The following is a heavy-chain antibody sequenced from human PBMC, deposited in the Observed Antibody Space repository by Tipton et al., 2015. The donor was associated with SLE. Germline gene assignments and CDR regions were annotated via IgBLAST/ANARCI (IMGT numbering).Heavy chain of an antibody. CDR1: GGSISSYY. Sequence: TLSLTCTVSGGSISSYYWSWIRQPPGKGLEWIGYIYYSGSTNYNPSLKSRVTISVDTSKNQFSLKLSSVTAADTAVYYCARGYVGALAFDIWGQGTTVTVSS. D-gene: IGHD1-26*01. CDR3: ARGYVGALAFDI. CDR2: IYYSGST. V-gene: IGHV4-59*01. J-gene: IGHJ3*02.